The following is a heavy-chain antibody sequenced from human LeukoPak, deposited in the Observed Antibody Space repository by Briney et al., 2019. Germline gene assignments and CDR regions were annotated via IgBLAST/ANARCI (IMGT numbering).Heavy chain of an antibody. CDR2: ISYDGSNK. V-gene: IGHV3-30*04. CDR1: GFTFSSYA. CDR3: ARSDSSGWYDYYYYGMDV. J-gene: IGHJ6*02. Sequence: GRSLRLSCAAPGFTFSSYAMHWVRQAPGKGLEWVAVISYDGSNKYYADSVKGRFTISRDNSKNTLYLQMNSLRAEDTAVYYCARSDSSGWYDYYYYGMDVWGQGTTVTVSS. D-gene: IGHD6-19*01.